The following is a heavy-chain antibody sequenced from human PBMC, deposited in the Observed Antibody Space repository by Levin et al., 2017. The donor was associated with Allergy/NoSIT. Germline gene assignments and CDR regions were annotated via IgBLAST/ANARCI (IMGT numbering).Heavy chain of an antibody. Sequence: QTLSLTCTFSGFSLRTSEVGVGWIRQPPGKALEWLALIYWDEDKRYSPSLKSRLTITKVTSTNQVVLTMTNMDPLDTATYFCAHRRSGSYFAYWGQGILVTVSS. J-gene: IGHJ4*02. CDR3: AHRRSGSYFAY. CDR1: GFSLRTSEVG. D-gene: IGHD6-25*01. CDR2: IYWDEDK. V-gene: IGHV2-5*02.